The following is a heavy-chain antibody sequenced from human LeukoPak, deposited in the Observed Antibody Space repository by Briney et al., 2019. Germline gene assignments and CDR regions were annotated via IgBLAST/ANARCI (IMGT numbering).Heavy chain of an antibody. J-gene: IGHJ4*02. CDR2: ISGSGGST. CDR1: GFTFSSYA. Sequence: PGGSLRLSCAASGFTFSSYAMSWVRQAPGKGLEWVSAISGSGGSTYYADSVKGRFTISRDSSKNTLYLQMNSLRAEDTAVYYCAKVLAGIVVVPAAMPLDYWGQGTLVTVSS. V-gene: IGHV3-23*01. D-gene: IGHD2-2*01. CDR3: AKVLAGIVVVPAAMPLDY.